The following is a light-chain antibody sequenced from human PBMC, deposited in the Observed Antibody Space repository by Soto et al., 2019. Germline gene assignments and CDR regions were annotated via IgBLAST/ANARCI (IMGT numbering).Light chain of an antibody. CDR1: QSISSY. CDR3: QRSFSTPLT. V-gene: IGKV1-39*01. Sequence: DIQMTQSPSSLSASVGDRVTITCRARQSISSYLHWYQQKPGKAPKLLIYAASRLQSGVPSRFSGSGSGTDFTLTISSLQPEDFATYCCQRSFSTPLTFGGGTKVEIK. CDR2: AAS. J-gene: IGKJ4*01.